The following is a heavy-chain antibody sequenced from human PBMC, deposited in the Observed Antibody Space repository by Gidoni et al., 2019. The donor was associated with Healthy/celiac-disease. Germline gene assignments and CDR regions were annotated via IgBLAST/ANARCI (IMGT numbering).Heavy chain of an antibody. D-gene: IGHD3-22*01. CDR1: GYNFTSYG. CDR2: ISAYNGNT. Sequence: VQLVQSGAEVKKPGASVKVSCKASGYNFTSYGISWVRQAPGQGLEWMGWISAYNGNTNYAQKLQGRVTMNTDTSTSTAYMELRSLRSDDTAVYYCARDGPESYYYDRGAEYFQHWGQGTLVTVSS. CDR3: ARDGPESYYYDRGAEYFQH. J-gene: IGHJ1*01. V-gene: IGHV1-18*01.